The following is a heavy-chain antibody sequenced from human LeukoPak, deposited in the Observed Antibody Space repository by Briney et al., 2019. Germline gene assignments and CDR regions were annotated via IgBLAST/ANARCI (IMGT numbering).Heavy chain of an antibody. Sequence: SETLSLTCAVSGGSVSSPTWWTWVRQPPGKGLEWIGEIYHSGSTNYNPSLKSRVTLSIDKSKNQFSLKVKTVTAADTAVYYCARHSSGWYDYWGQGTLATVSS. D-gene: IGHD6-19*01. CDR2: IYHSGST. V-gene: IGHV4-4*02. CDR3: ARHSSGWYDY. J-gene: IGHJ4*02. CDR1: GGSVSSPTW.